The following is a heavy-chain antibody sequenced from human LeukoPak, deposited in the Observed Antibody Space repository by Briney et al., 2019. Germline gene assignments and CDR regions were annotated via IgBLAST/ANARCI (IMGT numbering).Heavy chain of an antibody. D-gene: IGHD3-10*01. CDR1: GFTFSGYG. V-gene: IGHV3-33*01. CDR3: ARDSMAYYYGSGSYYNWFDP. CDR2: IWYDGSLK. Sequence: GRSLRLSCAASGFTFSGYGMNWVRRAPGKGPEWVAVIWYDGSLKYYADSVKGRFTVSRDNSKNALDLQMNGLRAEDTAVYYCARDSMAYYYGSGSYYNWFDPWGQGTLVTVSS. J-gene: IGHJ5*02.